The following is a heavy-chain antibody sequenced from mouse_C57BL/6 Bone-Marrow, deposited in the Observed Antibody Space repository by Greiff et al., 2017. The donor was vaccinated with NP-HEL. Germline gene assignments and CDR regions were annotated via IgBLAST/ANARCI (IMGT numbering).Heavy chain of an antibody. CDR2: ISYDGSN. J-gene: IGHJ3*01. Sequence: ESGPGLVKPSQSLSLTCSVTGYSITSGYYWNWIRQFPGNKLEWMGYISYDGSNNYNPSLKNRISITRDTSKNQFFLKLNSVTTEDTATYYCARALSSPAWFAYWGQGTLVTVSA. CDR3: ARALSSPAWFAY. D-gene: IGHD1-1*01. V-gene: IGHV3-6*01. CDR1: GYSITSGYY.